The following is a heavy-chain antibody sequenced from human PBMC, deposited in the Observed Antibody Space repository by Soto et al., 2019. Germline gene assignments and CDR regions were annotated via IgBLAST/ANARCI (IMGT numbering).Heavy chain of an antibody. CDR2: IYYSGST. J-gene: IGHJ4*02. CDR3: ARVPRGYYYDSSGYYYGPYYFDD. Sequence: SETLSLTCTVSGGSISSYYWSWIRQPPGKGLEWIGYIYYSGSTNYNPSLKSRVTISVDTSKNQFSLKLSSVTAADTAVYYCARVPRGYYYDSSGYYYGPYYFDDWGQGTLVTVSS. D-gene: IGHD3-22*01. CDR1: GGSISSYY. V-gene: IGHV4-59*01.